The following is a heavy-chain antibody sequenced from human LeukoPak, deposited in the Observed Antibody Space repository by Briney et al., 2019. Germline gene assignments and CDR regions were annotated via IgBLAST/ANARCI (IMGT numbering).Heavy chain of an antibody. D-gene: IGHD1-26*01. J-gene: IGHJ4*02. CDR2: FYYSGNT. V-gene: IGHV4-59*08. Sequence: SETLSLTCTVSGGSISSYYWSWIRQPPGKGLEWIGCFYYSGNTHSNPSLKSRVTISVGTSKNQFSLKLMSVTAADTAVYYCATVRPENSGSYYWDYWGQGTLVTVSS. CDR1: GGSISSYY. CDR3: ATVRPENSGSYYWDY.